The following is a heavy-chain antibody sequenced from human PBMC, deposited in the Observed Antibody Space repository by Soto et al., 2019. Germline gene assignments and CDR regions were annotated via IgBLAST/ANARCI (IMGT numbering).Heavy chain of an antibody. D-gene: IGHD3-3*02. Sequence: QVQLVESGGGVVQPGRSLRLSCAASGFTFSSYAMHWVRQAPGKGLGWVAVISYDGSNKYYADSVKGRFTISRDNSKNTLYLQMNSLRAEDTAVYYCARSISWAKYYFDYWGQGTLVTVSS. V-gene: IGHV3-30-3*01. CDR2: ISYDGSNK. CDR3: ARSISWAKYYFDY. J-gene: IGHJ4*02. CDR1: GFTFSSYA.